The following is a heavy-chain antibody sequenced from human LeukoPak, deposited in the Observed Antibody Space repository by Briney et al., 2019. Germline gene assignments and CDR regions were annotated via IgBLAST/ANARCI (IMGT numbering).Heavy chain of an antibody. J-gene: IGHJ6*03. CDR1: GFSLTSYA. CDR2: ITTGSSYI. Sequence: GGSLRLSCSASGFSLTSYAMNWVRQAPGKGLEWVSSITTGSSYIYYADSVRGRFSVSRDNAKNSLYLEMNSLRAEDTAVYYCARVEATTARSYYYYYMDVWGKGTTVTFSS. D-gene: IGHD1-1*01. V-gene: IGHV3-21*06. CDR3: ARVEATTARSYYYYYMDV.